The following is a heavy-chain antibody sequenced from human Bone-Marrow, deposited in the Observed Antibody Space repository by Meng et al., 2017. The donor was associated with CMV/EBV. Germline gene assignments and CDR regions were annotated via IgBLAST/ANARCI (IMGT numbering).Heavy chain of an antibody. CDR1: GGTFSSYA. D-gene: IGHD4-17*01. Sequence: SVKTSCKASGGTFSSYAISWVRQDPGQGLEWMGGIIPIFGTANDAQEFQGRVKITTDASTSKAHMELRSRSSEDTSVYYCEMATMTTAPSLFDYWGQGTLVTVSS. V-gene: IGHV1-69*05. CDR2: IIPIFGTA. CDR3: EMATMTTAPSLFDY. J-gene: IGHJ4*02.